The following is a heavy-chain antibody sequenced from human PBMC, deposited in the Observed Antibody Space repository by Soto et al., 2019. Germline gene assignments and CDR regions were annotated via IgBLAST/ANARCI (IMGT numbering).Heavy chain of an antibody. CDR1: GFTFSSYA. J-gene: IGHJ5*02. Sequence: QVQLVESGGGVVQPGRSLRLSCAASGFTFSSYAMHWVRQAPGKGLEWVAVISYDGSNKYYADSVKGRFSISRDYSKNSLYLQMNSLRAEDTAVYYCARDGTAAAGISWWFDPWGQGTLVTVSS. V-gene: IGHV3-30-3*01. CDR2: ISYDGSNK. D-gene: IGHD6-13*01. CDR3: ARDGTAAAGISWWFDP.